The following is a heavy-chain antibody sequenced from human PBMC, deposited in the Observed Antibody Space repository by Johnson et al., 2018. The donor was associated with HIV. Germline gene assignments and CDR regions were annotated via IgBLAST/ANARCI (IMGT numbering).Heavy chain of an antibody. CDR3: ARDGGSYGGAFDI. D-gene: IGHD1-26*01. J-gene: IGHJ3*02. CDR2: ISYDGSNK. V-gene: IGHV3-30*03. Sequence: QVQLVESGGGVVQPGGSLRLSCAVSGFIFSNYWMEWVRQAPGKGLEWVAVISYDGSNKYYADSVKGRFTISRDNSKNTLYLQMNSLKTEDTAVYYCARDGGSYGGAFDIWGQGTMVTVSS. CDR1: GFIFSNYW.